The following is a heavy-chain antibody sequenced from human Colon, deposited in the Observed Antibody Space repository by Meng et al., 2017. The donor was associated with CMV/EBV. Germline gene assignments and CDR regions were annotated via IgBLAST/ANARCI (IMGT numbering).Heavy chain of an antibody. CDR2: INTNTGNP. Sequence: KVSCKAYGYTFTNYVMNWVRQAPGQGLEWMGWINTNTGNPTYAQGFTGRFVFSLDTSVNTAYLQISSLKAEDTAVYYCARSVTNWFDPWGQGTLVTVSS. CDR3: ARSVTNWFDP. V-gene: IGHV7-4-1*02. J-gene: IGHJ5*02. D-gene: IGHD2-21*02. CDR1: GYTFTNYV.